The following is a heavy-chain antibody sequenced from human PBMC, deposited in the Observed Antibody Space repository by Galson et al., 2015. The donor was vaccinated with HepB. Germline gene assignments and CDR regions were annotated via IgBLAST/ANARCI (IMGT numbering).Heavy chain of an antibody. Sequence: SCKASGSTFSSYAISWVRQAPGQGLEWMGGIIPIFGTANYAQKFQGRVTITADESTSTAYMELSSLRSEDTAVYYCARASSDYDSSGYYLYYFDYWGQGTLVTVSS. J-gene: IGHJ4*02. CDR3: ARASSDYDSSGYYLYYFDY. CDR2: IIPIFGTA. CDR1: GSTFSSYA. D-gene: IGHD3-22*01. V-gene: IGHV1-69*01.